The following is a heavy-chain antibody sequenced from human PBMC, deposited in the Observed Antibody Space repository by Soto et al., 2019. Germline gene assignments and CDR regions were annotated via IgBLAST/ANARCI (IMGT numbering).Heavy chain of an antibody. CDR1: GFSFSSYG. CDR2: ISNDGTDE. J-gene: IGHJ4*02. CDR3: AKQEYDWNAHFDY. D-gene: IGHD1-20*01. Sequence: QVQLVESGGGVVQPGRSLRLSCAASGFSFSSYGMHWVRQAPGKGLEWVAMISNDGTDEYYADSVKGRFTISRDNSKNAVYLKRNSLRAEDTAVYYCAKQEYDWNAHFDYWGQGTLVTVSS. V-gene: IGHV3-30*18.